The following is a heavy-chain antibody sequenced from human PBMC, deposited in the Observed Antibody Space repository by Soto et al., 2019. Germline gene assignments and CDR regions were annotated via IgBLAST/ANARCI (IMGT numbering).Heavy chain of an antibody. V-gene: IGHV3-53*04. CDR3: ARDGPYSSASRLDV. CDR2: LHSGGDT. J-gene: IGHJ6*02. D-gene: IGHD2-21*01. CDR1: GIPVSSNY. Sequence: EVQLVESGGGLVQPGGSLRLSCAASGIPVSSNYMTWVRQAPGKGLEWVSVLHSGGDTYYANSVKGRFTISRHDSTNTLFLQMNSRITEETAVYYCARDGPYSSASRLDVWGQGTTVTVSS.